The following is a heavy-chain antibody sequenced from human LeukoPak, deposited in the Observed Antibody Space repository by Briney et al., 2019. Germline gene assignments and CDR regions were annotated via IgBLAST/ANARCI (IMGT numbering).Heavy chain of an antibody. D-gene: IGHD3-10*01. J-gene: IGHJ4*02. V-gene: IGHV3-23*01. CDR2: ITATSSST. CDR3: AKLFESGTYNNFFHY. Sequence: GGSLRLSCAASGFTFSSYSMNWVRQAPGKGLEWVSAITATSSSTHDADSVQGRFTISRDNSKNTLYLQMNSLRPEDTAIYYGAKLFESGTYNNFFHYWGQGTLVTVFS. CDR1: GFTFSSYS.